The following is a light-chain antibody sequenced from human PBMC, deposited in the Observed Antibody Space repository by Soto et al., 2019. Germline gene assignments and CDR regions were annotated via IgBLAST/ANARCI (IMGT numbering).Light chain of an antibody. J-gene: IGKJ2*01. Sequence: EIVMTQSPATLSVSPGERATLSCRASQSVSSNLAWYQQKPVQAPRLLIYGASTSATGIPARFSGSGSGTEFTLTISSLQSEDFAVYYCQQYNNWLYTFGQGSK. CDR2: GAS. CDR1: QSVSSN. CDR3: QQYNNWLYT. V-gene: IGKV3-15*01.